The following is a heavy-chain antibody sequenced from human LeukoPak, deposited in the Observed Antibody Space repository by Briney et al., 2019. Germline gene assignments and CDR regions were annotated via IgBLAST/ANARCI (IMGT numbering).Heavy chain of an antibody. CDR1: GGSISSYY. CDR3: ARDSIVRNAFDI. CDR2: IYYSGST. V-gene: IGHV4-59*01. D-gene: IGHD3-16*02. J-gene: IGHJ3*02. Sequence: YPSETLSLTCTVSGGSISSYYWSWIRQPPGKGLEWIGCIYYSGSTNYNPSLKSRVTISVDTSKNQFSLKLSSVTAADTAVYYCARDSIVRNAFDIWGQGTMVTVSS.